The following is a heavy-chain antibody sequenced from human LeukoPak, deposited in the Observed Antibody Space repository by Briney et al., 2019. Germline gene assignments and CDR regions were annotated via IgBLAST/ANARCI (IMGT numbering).Heavy chain of an antibody. J-gene: IGHJ3*02. V-gene: IGHV3-21*01. CDR1: GFTFSSYS. CDR2: ISSSSSYI. CDR3: AREAEAFDI. Sequence: GGSLRLPCAASGFTFSSYSMNWVRQAPGKGLEWVSSISSSSSYIYYADSVKGRFTISRDNSKNTLYLQMNSLRPEDTAVYYCAREAEAFDIWGQGTMVTVSS.